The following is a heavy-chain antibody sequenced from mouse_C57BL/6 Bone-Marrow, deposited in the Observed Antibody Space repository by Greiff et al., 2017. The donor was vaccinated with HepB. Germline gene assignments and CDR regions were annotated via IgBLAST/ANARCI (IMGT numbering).Heavy chain of an antibody. V-gene: IGHV1-81*01. CDR2: IYPRSGNT. CDR3: ARCGYYDYDGALFAY. J-gene: IGHJ3*01. D-gene: IGHD2-4*01. CDR1: GYTFTSYG. Sequence: VQRVESGAELARPGASVKLSCKASGYTFTSYGISWVKQRTGQGLEWIGEIYPRSGNTYYNEKFKGKATLTADKSSSTAYMELRSLTSEDSAVYFCARCGYYDYDGALFAYWGQGTLVTVSA.